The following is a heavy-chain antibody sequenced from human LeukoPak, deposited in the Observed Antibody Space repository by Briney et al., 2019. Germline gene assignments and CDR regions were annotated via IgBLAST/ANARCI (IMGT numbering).Heavy chain of an antibody. V-gene: IGHV3-7*01. J-gene: IGHJ5*01. D-gene: IGHD6-13*01. CDR2: IQPDGSEK. Sequence: GGSLRLSCAAPEFTFSNQWMTWVRQAPGKGLEWVANIQPDGSEKYYVGSVRSRFTISRDNARNLLYLQMNSLRSEDTAVYYCASERPSSSWYDFWGQGILVTVSS. CDR3: ASERPSSSWYDF. CDR1: EFTFSNQW.